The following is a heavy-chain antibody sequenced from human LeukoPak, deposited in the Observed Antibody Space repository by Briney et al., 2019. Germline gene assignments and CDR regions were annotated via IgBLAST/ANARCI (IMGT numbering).Heavy chain of an antibody. D-gene: IGHD3-9*01. Sequence: GGSLRLSCAASGFTFSSYALSWVRQAPGKRLEWVSVISASGGTTYYADSVKGRFTISGDTSKDTVYLQMHSLRAEDTAVYYCAKGDVLPSYPTFDYWGQGTLVTVSS. J-gene: IGHJ4*02. CDR2: ISASGGTT. CDR1: GFTFSSYA. CDR3: AKGDVLPSYPTFDY. V-gene: IGHV3-23*01.